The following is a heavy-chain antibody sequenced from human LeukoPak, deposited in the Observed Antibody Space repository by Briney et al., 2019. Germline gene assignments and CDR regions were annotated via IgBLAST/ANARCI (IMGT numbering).Heavy chain of an antibody. D-gene: IGHD6-19*01. J-gene: IGHJ4*02. Sequence: GESLKISCKGSGYSFISYWIGWVRQMPGKGLEWMGIIYPGDSDTRYSPSFQGQVTISADKSISTAYLQWSSLKASDTAMYYCATTSRASIAVAGHWGQGTLVTVSS. CDR2: IYPGDSDT. V-gene: IGHV5-51*01. CDR1: GYSFISYW. CDR3: ATTSRASIAVAGH.